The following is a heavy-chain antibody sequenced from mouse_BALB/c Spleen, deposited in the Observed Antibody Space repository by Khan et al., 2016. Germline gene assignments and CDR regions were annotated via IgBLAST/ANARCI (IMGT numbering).Heavy chain of an antibody. D-gene: IGHD2-14*01. CDR3: IKQVRYDDYYAMDY. J-gene: IGHJ4*01. CDR1: GFTFSNYW. V-gene: IGHV6-6*02. Sequence: EVKLEESGGGLVQPGGSMKLSCVASGFTFSNYWMNWVRQSPEKGLEWVAEIRLKSNNYATHYAESVKGRCTISRDDSKSSVYLQMNNLRAEDTGSDYCIKQVRYDDYYAMDYWGQGTSGTVSS. CDR2: IRLKSNNYAT.